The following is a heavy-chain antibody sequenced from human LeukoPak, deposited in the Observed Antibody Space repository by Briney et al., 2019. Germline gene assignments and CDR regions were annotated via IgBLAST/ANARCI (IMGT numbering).Heavy chain of an antibody. V-gene: IGHV1-69*05. Sequence: SVNVSCKASGGTFSSYAISWVRQAPGQGLEWMGGIIPIVGTANYAQKFQGRVTMTRDTSISTAYMELSRLRSDDTAVCYCATGSIVGATIDYWGQGTLVTVSS. CDR3: ATGSIVGATIDY. CDR1: GGTFSSYA. CDR2: IIPIVGTA. D-gene: IGHD1-26*01. J-gene: IGHJ4*02.